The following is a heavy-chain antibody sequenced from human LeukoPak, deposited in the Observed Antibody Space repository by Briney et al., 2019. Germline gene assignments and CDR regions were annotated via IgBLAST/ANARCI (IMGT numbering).Heavy chain of an antibody. D-gene: IGHD3-10*01. V-gene: IGHV4-39*07. CDR3: ARRRSAMVRGVITS. J-gene: IGHJ4*02. CDR2: IYYSGST. CDR1: GGSISSSSYY. Sequence: SETLSLTCTVSGGSISSSSYYWGWIRQPPGKGLEWIGSIYYSGSTYYNPSLKSRVTISVDTSKNQFSLKLSSVTAADTAVYYCARRRSAMVRGVITSWGQGTLVTVSS.